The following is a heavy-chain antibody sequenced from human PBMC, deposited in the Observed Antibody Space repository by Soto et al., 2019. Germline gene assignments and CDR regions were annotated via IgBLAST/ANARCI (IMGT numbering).Heavy chain of an antibody. J-gene: IGHJ4*02. CDR3: ARDSGYSYGPFDY. CDR1: GFTFSSYS. Sequence: GGSLRLSCATSGFTFSSYSMNWVRQAPGKGLVCVSYFSISIITIYYADSVKGLFSISRDIAKNSLFLQMNSLRAEDTAVYYCARDSGYSYGPFDYWGQGTLVTVSS. CDR2: FSISIITI. D-gene: IGHD5-18*01. V-gene: IGHV3-48*01.